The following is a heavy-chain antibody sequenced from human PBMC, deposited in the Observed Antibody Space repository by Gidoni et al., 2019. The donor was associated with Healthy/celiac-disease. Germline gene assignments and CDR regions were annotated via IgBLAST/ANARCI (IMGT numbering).Heavy chain of an antibody. Sequence: QVQLVESGGGVVPPGRSLRLSCAASGFTFRSYGMHWVRQAPGKGLEWVAVISYDGSNKYYADSVKGRFTISRDNSKNTLYLQMNSLRAEDTAVYYCANQGLRFLEWSSSPPFDYWGQGTLVTVSS. J-gene: IGHJ4*02. D-gene: IGHD3-3*01. CDR1: GFTFRSYG. V-gene: IGHV3-30*18. CDR2: ISYDGSNK. CDR3: ANQGLRFLEWSSSPPFDY.